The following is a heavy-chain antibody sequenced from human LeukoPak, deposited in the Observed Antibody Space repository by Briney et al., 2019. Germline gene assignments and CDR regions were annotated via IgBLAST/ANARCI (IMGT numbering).Heavy chain of an antibody. CDR1: GGSFSGYY. D-gene: IGHD3-22*01. CDR2: INHSGST. CDR3: ARGTLKYYYDSSAKYYFDY. V-gene: IGHV4-34*01. Sequence: SETLSLTCAVYGGSFSGYYWSWIRQPPGKGLEWIGEINHSGSTNYNPSLKSRVTISVDTSKNQFSLKLSSVTAADTAVCYCARGTLKYYYDSSAKYYFDYWGQGTLVTVSS. J-gene: IGHJ4*02.